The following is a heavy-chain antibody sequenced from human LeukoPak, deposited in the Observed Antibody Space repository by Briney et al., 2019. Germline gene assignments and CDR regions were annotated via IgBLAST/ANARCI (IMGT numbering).Heavy chain of an antibody. CDR3: VVNIVATWDY. J-gene: IGHJ4*02. CDR2: IKQDGSEK. CDR1: GFTFTRFW. V-gene: IGHV3-7*03. D-gene: IGHD5-12*01. Sequence: GGSLRLSCAASGFTFTRFWVTWVRQAPGKGLEWVANIKQDGSEKYYVDSVKGRFTISRDNAKNSLSLQMNSLRAEDTAAYYCVVNIVATWDYWGQGTLVTVSS.